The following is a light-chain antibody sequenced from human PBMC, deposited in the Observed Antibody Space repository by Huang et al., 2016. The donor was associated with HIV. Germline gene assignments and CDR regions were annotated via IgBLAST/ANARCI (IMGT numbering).Light chain of an antibody. CDR2: RAS. CDR1: QNINTW. V-gene: IGKV1-5*03. Sequence: DILMTQSPSTLSASVGGRCTITCRASQNINTWLAWYQQKPGKAPNLLIYRASSLHTGVPSRVAGSGSGTDFTLTITSLQPEDLGTYYCQQYKTYLYTFGQGTKLEI. CDR3: QQYKTYLYT. J-gene: IGKJ2*01.